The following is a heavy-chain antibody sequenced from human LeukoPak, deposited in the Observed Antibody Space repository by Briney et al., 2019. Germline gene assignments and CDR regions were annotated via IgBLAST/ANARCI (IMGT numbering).Heavy chain of an antibody. V-gene: IGHV3-23*01. CDR1: GFTFSSYV. CDR3: ARDLKVAAAGVDY. J-gene: IGHJ4*02. Sequence: PGGSLRLSCALSGFTFSSYVMSWVRPAPEKGRGWVSAIRGSGGSTNYADSVKGRFTISRDNAKNSLYLQMNSLRAEDTAVYYCARDLKVAAAGVDYWGQGTLVTVSS. D-gene: IGHD6-13*01. CDR2: IRGSGGST.